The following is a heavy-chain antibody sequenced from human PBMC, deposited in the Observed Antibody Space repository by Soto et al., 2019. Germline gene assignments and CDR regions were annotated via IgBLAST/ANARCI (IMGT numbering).Heavy chain of an antibody. J-gene: IGHJ5*02. CDR2: IIPIFGTA. Sequence: KVSCKASGGTFSSYAISWVRQAPGQGLEWMGGIIPIFGTANYAQKFQGRVTITADESTSTAYMELSSLRSEDTAVYYCARTSDCTNGVCYRNWFDPWGQGTLVTVSS. CDR1: GGTFSSYA. CDR3: ARTSDCTNGVCYRNWFDP. V-gene: IGHV1-69*01. D-gene: IGHD2-8*01.